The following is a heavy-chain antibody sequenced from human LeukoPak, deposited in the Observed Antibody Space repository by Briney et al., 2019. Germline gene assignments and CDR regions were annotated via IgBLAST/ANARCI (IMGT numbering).Heavy chain of an antibody. CDR1: GFTFSSYV. D-gene: IGHD3-10*01. CDR3: AKGVRGVIAYYFDY. V-gene: IGHV3-30*18. J-gene: IGHJ4*02. CDR2: ISSDGSDK. Sequence: GRSPRLSCAASGFTFSSYVMHWVRQAPGKGLEWVAVISSDGSDKYYADSGKGRFTISRDNSKNQLYLQMNSLRAEDTAVYYCAKGVRGVIAYYFDYWGQGTLVTVSS.